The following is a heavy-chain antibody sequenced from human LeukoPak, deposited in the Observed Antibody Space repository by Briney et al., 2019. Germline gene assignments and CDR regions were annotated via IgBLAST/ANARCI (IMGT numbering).Heavy chain of an antibody. Sequence: GGSLRLSCAASGFTFSDTWMHWVRQAPGEGLVWVSRIRSDGSDTRYAESVKGRFTISRDNAKNTLYLQMNSLRAEDTAVYYCARDPWPRGSYHGNWFDPWGQGTLVTVSS. CDR1: GFTFSDTW. V-gene: IGHV3-74*01. CDR2: IRSDGSDT. D-gene: IGHD1-26*01. J-gene: IGHJ5*02. CDR3: ARDPWPRGSYHGNWFDP.